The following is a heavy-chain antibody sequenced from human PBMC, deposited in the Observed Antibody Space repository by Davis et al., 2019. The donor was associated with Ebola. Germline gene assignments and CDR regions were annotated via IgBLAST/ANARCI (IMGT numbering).Heavy chain of an antibody. CDR1: GFSLSTSGVG. Sequence: SGPTLVKPTQTLTLTCTFSGFSLSTSGVGVGWIRQPPGKALEWLALIYWNDDKRYSPSLKSRLTITKDTSKNQVVLTMTNMDPVDTATYYCAHNRGPYGGNLPFDYWGQGTLVTVSS. D-gene: IGHD4-23*01. CDR2: IYWNDDK. CDR3: AHNRGPYGGNLPFDY. J-gene: IGHJ4*02. V-gene: IGHV2-5*01.